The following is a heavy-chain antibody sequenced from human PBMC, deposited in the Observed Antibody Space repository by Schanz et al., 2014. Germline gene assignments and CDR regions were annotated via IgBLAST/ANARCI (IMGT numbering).Heavy chain of an antibody. CDR1: EGTFSSFG. CDR2: IIPSLGLA. V-gene: IGHV1-69*04. CDR3: ARDRLECGAECYSVEVFEI. D-gene: IGHD2-21*01. Sequence: VQLEQSGAEVKKPGSSGKVSGKAPEGTFSSFGINGGRKAPGQGLEWMGRIIPSLGLAKYEQKFQDKVTITADTSTTTAYMELSGLRSEDTAVYYCARDRLECGAECYSVEVFEIWGQGTLVIVSS. J-gene: IGHJ4*02.